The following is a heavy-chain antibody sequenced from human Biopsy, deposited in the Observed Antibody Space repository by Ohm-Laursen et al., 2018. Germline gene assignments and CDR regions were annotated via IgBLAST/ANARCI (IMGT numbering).Heavy chain of an antibody. V-gene: IGHV1-69*01. CDR2: IIPIFGTA. D-gene: IGHD1-26*01. CDR1: GGTFSSHA. J-gene: IGHJ4*02. Sequence: SSVKVSCKASGGTFSSHAISWVRQAPGQGLEWMGGIIPIFGTAEYAQNFQGRLTITADESTSTSYMDLISLRSEGTAVYYCARDRSSGSYSPSDYWGQGTLVTVSS. CDR3: ARDRSSGSYSPSDY.